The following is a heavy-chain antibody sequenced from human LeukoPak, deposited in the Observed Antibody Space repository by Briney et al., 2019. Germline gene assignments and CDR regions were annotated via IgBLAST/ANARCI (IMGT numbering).Heavy chain of an antibody. Sequence: ASVKVSCKVSGYTLTELSMHWVRQAPGKGLEWMGGFDPEDGETIYAQKFQGRVTMTTDTSTSTAYMELRSLRSDDTAVYYCARAARRIVGAPEDYWGQGTLVTVSS. V-gene: IGHV1-24*01. D-gene: IGHD1-26*01. CDR1: GYTLTELS. J-gene: IGHJ4*02. CDR3: ARAARRIVGAPEDY. CDR2: FDPEDGET.